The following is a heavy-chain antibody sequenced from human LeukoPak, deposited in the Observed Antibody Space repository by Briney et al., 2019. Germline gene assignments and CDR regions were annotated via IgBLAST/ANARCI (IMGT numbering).Heavy chain of an antibody. Sequence: SQTLSLTCAISGDSVPSNSAAWHWIRQSPSRGLEWLGRTYYRSSWFNDYAVSVKSRITINPDTSKNQFSLQLYSVTPEDTAVYYCATTVTTRDAFDIWGQGTMVTVSS. CDR1: GDSVPSNSAA. CDR3: ATTVTTRDAFDI. D-gene: IGHD4-17*01. CDR2: TYYRSSWFN. J-gene: IGHJ3*02. V-gene: IGHV6-1*01.